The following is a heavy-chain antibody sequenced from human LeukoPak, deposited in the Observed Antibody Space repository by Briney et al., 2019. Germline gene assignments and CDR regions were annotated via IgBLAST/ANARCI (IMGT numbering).Heavy chain of an antibody. D-gene: IGHD6-13*01. CDR2: INHSGRT. Sequence: SETLSLTCVVYGGSFSGHYWSWIRQPPGKGLEGIGGINHSGRTNYNQSLKSRVTISVASSKSQFSLSLSSVTAADTAVYYCARPTTAAAGRLAFDIWGQGTMVTVSS. J-gene: IGHJ3*02. V-gene: IGHV4-34*01. CDR1: GGSFSGHY. CDR3: ARPTTAAAGRLAFDI.